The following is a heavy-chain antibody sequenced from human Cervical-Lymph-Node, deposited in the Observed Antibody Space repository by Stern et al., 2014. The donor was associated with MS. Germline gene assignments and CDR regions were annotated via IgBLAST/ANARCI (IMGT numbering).Heavy chain of an antibody. J-gene: IGHJ4*02. V-gene: IGHV3-9*01. CDR3: AKDIPAVAGMGFDY. CDR1: GFTFDDYA. CDR2: ISWNSGSI. Sequence: EVQLEESGGGLVQPGRSLRLSCAASGFTFDDYAMHWVRQAPGKGLEWVSGISWNSGSIGYADSVKGRFTISRDNAKNSLYLQMNSLRAEDTALYYCAKDIPAVAGMGFDYWGQGTLVTVSS. D-gene: IGHD6-19*01.